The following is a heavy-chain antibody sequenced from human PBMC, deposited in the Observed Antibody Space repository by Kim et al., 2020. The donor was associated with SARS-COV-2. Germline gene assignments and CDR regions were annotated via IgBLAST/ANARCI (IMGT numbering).Heavy chain of an antibody. CDR2: IYYSGST. V-gene: IGHV4-39*07. CDR3: ARDVGKTVELNY. CDR1: GGSISSSSYY. D-gene: IGHD3-10*01. Sequence: SETLSLTCTVSGGSISSSSYYWGWIRQPPGKGLEWIGSIYYSGSTYYNPSLKSRVTISVDTSKNQFSLKLSSVTAADTAVYYCARDVGKTVELNYWGQGTLVTVSS. J-gene: IGHJ4*02.